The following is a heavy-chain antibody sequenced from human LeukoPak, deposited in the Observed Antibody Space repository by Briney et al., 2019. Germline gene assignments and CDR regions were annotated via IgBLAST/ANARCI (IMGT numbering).Heavy chain of an antibody. CDR2: IYTSGST. CDR3: ARSRRVVPAAMYWFDP. D-gene: IGHD2-2*01. J-gene: IGHJ5*02. Sequence: SETLSLTCTVSGGSISSGSYYWSWIRQPAGKGLEWIGRIYTSGSTNYNPSLKSRVTISVDTSKNQFSLKLSSVTAADTAVHYCARSRRVVPAAMYWFDPWGQGTLVTVSS. CDR1: GGSISSGSYY. V-gene: IGHV4-61*02.